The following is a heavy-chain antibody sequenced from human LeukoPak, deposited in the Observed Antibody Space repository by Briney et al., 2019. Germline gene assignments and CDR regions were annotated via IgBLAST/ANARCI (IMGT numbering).Heavy chain of an antibody. V-gene: IGHV3-23*01. Sequence: GGSLRLSCAASGFTFSSYAMNWVRQAPGRGLEWVSGFSGSGGTTYYADSVKGRFTISRDNSKNTLYLQMNSLRAEDTAVYYCATARRPPFNYWGQGTLVTVSS. CDR2: FSGSGGTT. J-gene: IGHJ4*02. CDR1: GFTFSSYA. CDR3: ATARRPPFNY. D-gene: IGHD6-6*01.